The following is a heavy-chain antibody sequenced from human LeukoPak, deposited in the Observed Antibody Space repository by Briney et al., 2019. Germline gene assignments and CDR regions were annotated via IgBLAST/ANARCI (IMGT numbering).Heavy chain of an antibody. V-gene: IGHV3-20*04. CDR1: GFTFSNYW. CDR3: ARAAAVTGAFRDNWFDP. CDR2: INWNGGST. D-gene: IGHD6-19*01. Sequence: PGGSLRLSCAASGFTFSNYWMSWVRQAPGKGLEWVSTINWNGGSTGYADSVKGRFTISRDNAKNSLYLQMNSLRAEDTAVYYCARAAAVTGAFRDNWFDPWGQGALATVSS. J-gene: IGHJ5*02.